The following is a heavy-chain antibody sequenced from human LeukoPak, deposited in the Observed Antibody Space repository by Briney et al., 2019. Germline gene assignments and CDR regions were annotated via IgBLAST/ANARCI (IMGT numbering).Heavy chain of an antibody. CDR2: ISGSGVMT. CDR3: ARASGIQLWMGIDY. J-gene: IGHJ4*02. V-gene: IGHV3-23*01. CDR1: GFTFSDYA. Sequence: PGGSLRLSCAASGFTFSDYAMTWVRQAPGKGLEWVATISGSGVMTYYADSVKGRFTVSGDNSKNTLYLQMNSLRAEDTAVYYCARASGIQLWMGIDYWGQGTLVTVSS. D-gene: IGHD5-18*01.